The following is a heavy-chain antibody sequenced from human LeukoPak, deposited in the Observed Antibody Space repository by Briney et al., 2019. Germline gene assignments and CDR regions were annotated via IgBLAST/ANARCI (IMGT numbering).Heavy chain of an antibody. CDR2: ISSSSSYI. CDR1: GFTFSSYS. Sequence: GGSLRLSCAASGFTFSSYSMNWVRQAPGKGLEWVSPISSSSSYIYYADSVKGRFTTSRDNAKNSLYLQMNSLRAEDTAVYYCARVFTHSSGYSYGPNFDYWGQGTLVTVSS. CDR3: ARVFTHSSGYSYGPNFDY. V-gene: IGHV3-21*01. D-gene: IGHD5-18*01. J-gene: IGHJ4*02.